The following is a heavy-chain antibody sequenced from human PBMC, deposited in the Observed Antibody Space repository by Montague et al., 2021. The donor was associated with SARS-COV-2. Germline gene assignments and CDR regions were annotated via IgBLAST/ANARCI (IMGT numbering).Heavy chain of an antibody. V-gene: IGHV3-30-3*01. CDR3: ARPYSGSYYGYFDY. CDR1: GFTFSSYA. D-gene: IGHD1-26*01. Sequence: SLRLSCAASGFTFSSYAMHWVRQAPGKGLEWVAVISYDGSNKYYADSVKGRFTISRDNSKNTLYLQMNSLRAEDTAVYYCARPYSGSYYGYFDYWGQGTLVTGSS. CDR2: ISYDGSNK. J-gene: IGHJ4*02.